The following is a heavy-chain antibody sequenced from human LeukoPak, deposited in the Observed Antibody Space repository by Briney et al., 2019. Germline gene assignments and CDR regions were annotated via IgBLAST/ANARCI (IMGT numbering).Heavy chain of an antibody. CDR2: ISAYNGNT. Sequence: ASVKVSCKASGYTFTSYGISWVRQAPGQGLEWMGWISAYNGNTNYAQKLQGRVTMTTDTSTSTAYMELRSLRSDDTAVYYCARVEITFGGVNVLDYWGQGTLVTVSS. J-gene: IGHJ4*02. CDR3: ARVEITFGGVNVLDY. CDR1: GYTFTSYG. D-gene: IGHD3-16*02. V-gene: IGHV1-18*01.